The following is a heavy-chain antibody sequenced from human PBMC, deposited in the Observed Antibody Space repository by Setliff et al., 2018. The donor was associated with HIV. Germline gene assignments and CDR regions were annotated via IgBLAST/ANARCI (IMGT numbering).Heavy chain of an antibody. CDR1: AGSFSIFA. V-gene: IGHV1-69*05. CDR2: MMTIFSTT. CDR3: ATEGAGGSYQRASALDV. J-gene: IGHJ3*01. D-gene: IGHD1-26*01. Sequence: GASVKVSCKSSAGSFSIFAINWVRQAPGQGLEWMGGMMTIFSTTNYARKFLGRVTITTDESTGTAYMELSNLRSEDTAVYYCATEGAGGSYQRASALDVWGQGTMATVSS.